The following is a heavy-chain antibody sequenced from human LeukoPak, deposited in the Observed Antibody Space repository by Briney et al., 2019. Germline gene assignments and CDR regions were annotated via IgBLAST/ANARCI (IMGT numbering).Heavy chain of an antibody. J-gene: IGHJ5*02. Sequence: VASVTVSRKASGGTFSSYAISWVRQAPGQGLEWMGGIIPIFGTANYAQKFQGRVTITAHKSTSTAYMELSSLRSEDTAVYYCARGFGSGSPKWFDPWGQGTLVTVSS. CDR2: IIPIFGTA. CDR1: GGTFSSYA. D-gene: IGHD3-10*01. V-gene: IGHV1-69*06. CDR3: ARGFGSGSPKWFDP.